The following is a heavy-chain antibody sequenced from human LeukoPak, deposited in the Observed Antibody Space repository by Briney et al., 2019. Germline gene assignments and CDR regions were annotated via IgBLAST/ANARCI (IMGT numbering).Heavy chain of an antibody. J-gene: IGHJ4*02. CDR2: IIPVFDTA. Sequence: ASVKVSCKASGDTFSNYDVTWVRQAPGQGLEWMGRIIPVFDTAKYAQNFQGRVTMTTDESSSTAYMELYSRRSEDTAVYYCALAAEKQLVYFDFGGQGTLVTLPS. CDR1: GDTFSNYD. D-gene: IGHD6-13*01. V-gene: IGHV1-69*05. CDR3: ALAAEKQLVYFDF.